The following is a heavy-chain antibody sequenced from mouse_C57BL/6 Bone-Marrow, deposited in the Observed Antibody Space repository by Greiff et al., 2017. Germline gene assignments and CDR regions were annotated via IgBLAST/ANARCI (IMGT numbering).Heavy chain of an antibody. J-gene: IGHJ4*01. CDR3: ASELTRYYAMDY. CDR2: IHPSDSDT. V-gene: IGHV1-74*01. D-gene: IGHD1-1*01. Sequence: QVQLQQPGAELVKPGASVKVSCKASGYTFTSYWMHWVKQRPGQGLEWIGRIHPSDSDTNYNQKFKGKATLTVDKSSSTAYMQLSSLTSEDSAVYYCASELTRYYAMDYWGQGTSVTVSS. CDR1: GYTFTSYW.